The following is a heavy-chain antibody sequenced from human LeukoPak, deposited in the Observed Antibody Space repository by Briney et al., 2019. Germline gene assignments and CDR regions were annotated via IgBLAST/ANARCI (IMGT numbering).Heavy chain of an antibody. V-gene: IGHV3-23*01. CDR2: ISGSGGST. CDR3: ASTTYYDFWSGPAPDY. CDR1: GFTFSSYA. J-gene: IGHJ4*02. Sequence: GSLRLSCAASGFTFSSYAMSWVRQAPGKGLEWVSAISGSGGSTYYADSVKGRFTISRDNSKNTLYLQMNSLRAEDTAVYYCASTTYYDFWSGPAPDYWGQGTLVTVSS. D-gene: IGHD3-3*01.